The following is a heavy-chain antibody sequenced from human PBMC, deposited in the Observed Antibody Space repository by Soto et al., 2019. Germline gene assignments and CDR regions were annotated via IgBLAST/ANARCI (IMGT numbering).Heavy chain of an antibody. J-gene: IGHJ5*02. CDR2: IYYSGGT. CDR1: GASISSYY. CDR3: ARDLHYGGSLAWFDP. V-gene: IGHV4-59*01. Sequence: PSETLSLTCSVSGASISSYYWSWIRQPPGKGLEWIGYIYYSGGTTYNPSLQNRVTISLDTSKNLFSLKVTSVTAADTAVYHCARDLHYGGSLAWFDPWGQGTPVTVSS. D-gene: IGHD2-15*01.